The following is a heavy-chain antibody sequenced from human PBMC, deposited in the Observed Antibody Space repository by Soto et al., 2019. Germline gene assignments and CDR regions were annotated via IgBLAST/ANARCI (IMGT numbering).Heavy chain of an antibody. D-gene: IGHD3-3*01. CDR1: GFTVSSNY. J-gene: IGHJ6*02. CDR2: KSGSGGST. Sequence: GGFLRLSCAASGFTVSSNYMSWVRQAPGKGLEWVSAKSGSGGSTYYADSVKGRFTISRDNSKNTLYLQMNSLRAEDTAVYYCAKDLVSGYPFLRNGMDVWGQGTTVTVSS. V-gene: IGHV3-23*01. CDR3: AKDLVSGYPFLRNGMDV.